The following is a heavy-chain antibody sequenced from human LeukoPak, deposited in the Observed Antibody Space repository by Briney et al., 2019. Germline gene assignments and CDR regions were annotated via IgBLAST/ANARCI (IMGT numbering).Heavy chain of an antibody. CDR1: GFTFNTYS. CDR3: ARDATTGYSPDWFDP. Sequence: PGGSLRLSCVASGFTFNTYSMNWVRQAPGKGLEWVSSISSSSNYIYYADSVKGRFTISRDNAQNSLFLQMNNLRAEDTAVYYCARDATTGYSPDWFDPWGQGTLSPSPQ. J-gene: IGHJ5*02. CDR2: ISSSSNYI. V-gene: IGHV3-21*01. D-gene: IGHD1-1*01.